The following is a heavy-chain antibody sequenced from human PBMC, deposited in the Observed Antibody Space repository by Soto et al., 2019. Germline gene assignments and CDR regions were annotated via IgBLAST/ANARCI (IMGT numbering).Heavy chain of an antibody. J-gene: IGHJ4*02. CDR2: IGHSGYSI. D-gene: IGHD3-9*01. CDR1: GFTFNKHA. Sequence: GGSLRLSSAASGFTFNKHAMAWVRQAPGQGLEWVSSIGHSGYSINYGDSVKGRFTISRDNSKNMVFLEMNGLRAEDTAVYYCARSDDKDILTGCYNWGQGA. V-gene: IGHV3-23*01. CDR3: ARSDDKDILTGCYN.